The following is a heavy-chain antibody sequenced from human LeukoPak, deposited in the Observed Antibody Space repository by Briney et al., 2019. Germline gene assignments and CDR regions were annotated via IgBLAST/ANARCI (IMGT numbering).Heavy chain of an antibody. CDR1: GFKFDDYG. V-gene: IGHV3-15*01. D-gene: IGHD4-17*01. J-gene: IGHJ4*02. Sequence: GGSLRLSCAASGFKFDDYGMSWVRQVPGKGLEWVGRIKSKTDGGTTDYAAPVKGRFTISRDDSKNTLYLQMNSLKTEDTAVYYCTTDFIVTKYTVTPYFDYWGQGTLVTVSS. CDR3: TTDFIVTKYTVTPYFDY. CDR2: IKSKTDGGTT.